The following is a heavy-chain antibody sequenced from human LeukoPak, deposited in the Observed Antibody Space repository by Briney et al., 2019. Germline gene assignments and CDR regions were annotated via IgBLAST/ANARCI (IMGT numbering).Heavy chain of an antibody. Sequence: KPSETLSLTCAVYGGSFSGYYWSWIRQPPGKGPEWIGEINHSGSTNYNPSLKSRVTISVDTSKNQFSLKLSSVTAADTAVYYCARGQSGWYRDFVYWGQGTLVTVSS. CDR3: ARGQSGWYRDFVY. CDR1: GGSFSGYY. V-gene: IGHV4-34*01. D-gene: IGHD6-19*01. J-gene: IGHJ4*02. CDR2: INHSGST.